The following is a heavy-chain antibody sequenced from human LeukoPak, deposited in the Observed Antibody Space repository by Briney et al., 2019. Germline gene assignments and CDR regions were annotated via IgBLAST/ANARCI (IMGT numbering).Heavy chain of an antibody. J-gene: IGHJ6*03. D-gene: IGHD6-19*01. CDR2: ISTSGNTI. Sequence: PGGSLRLSCAASGFTFSDCYMSWIRQAPGKGLEWLSYISTSGNTIYYADSVKGRFTISRDNAKNSLYLQMNSLRAEDTAVYYCARDRSIGVATGIDYYYYMDVWGKGTTVTVSS. CDR1: GFTFSDCY. CDR3: ARDRSIGVATGIDYYYYMDV. V-gene: IGHV3-11*01.